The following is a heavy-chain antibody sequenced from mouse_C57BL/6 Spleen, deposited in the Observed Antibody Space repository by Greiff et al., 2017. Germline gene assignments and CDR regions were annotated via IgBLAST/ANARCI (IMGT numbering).Heavy chain of an antibody. CDR3: ARRYCNCGNAMDY. Sequence: QVQLQQSGPELVKPGASVKISCKASGYAFSSSWMNWVKQRPGTGLEWIGRIYPGDGDTNYNGKFKGKATLTADKSSSTAYMQLSSLTSDDSAVYFCARRYCNCGNAMDYWGQGTSVTVSS. V-gene: IGHV1-82*01. CDR2: IYPGDGDT. J-gene: IGHJ4*01. D-gene: IGHD2-1*01. CDR1: GYAFSSSW.